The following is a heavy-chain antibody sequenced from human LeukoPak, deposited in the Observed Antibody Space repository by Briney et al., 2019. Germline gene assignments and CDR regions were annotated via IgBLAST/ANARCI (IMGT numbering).Heavy chain of an antibody. D-gene: IGHD3-22*01. CDR1: GYTFTGYY. CDR3: ARWDYYDSSGYYQP. J-gene: IGHJ5*02. Sequence: ASVKVPCKASGYTFTGYYMHWVRQAPGQGLEWMGWINPNSGGTNYAQKFQGRVTMTRDTSISTAYMELSRLRSDDTAVYYCARWDYYDSSGYYQPWGQGTLVTVSS. V-gene: IGHV1-2*02. CDR2: INPNSGGT.